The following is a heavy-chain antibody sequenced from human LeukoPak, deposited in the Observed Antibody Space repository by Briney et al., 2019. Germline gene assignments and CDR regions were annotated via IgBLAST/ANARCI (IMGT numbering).Heavy chain of an antibody. J-gene: IGHJ1*01. CDR3: ARDIRMAAAAANFQH. CDR1: GFTFSSYG. V-gene: IGHV3-30*02. D-gene: IGHD6-13*01. Sequence: GGSLRLSCAASGFTFSSYGMHWVRQAPGKGLEWVAFIRYDGSNKYYADSVKGRFTISRDNSKNTLYLQMNSLRAEDTAVYYCARDIRMAAAAANFQHWGQGTLVTVSS. CDR2: IRYDGSNK.